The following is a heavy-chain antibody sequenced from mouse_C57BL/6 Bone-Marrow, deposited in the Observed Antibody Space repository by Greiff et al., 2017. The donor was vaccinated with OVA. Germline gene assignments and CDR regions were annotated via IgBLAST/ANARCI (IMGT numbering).Heavy chain of an antibody. CDR2: IDPADGET. CDR1: GFNLTDYY. CDR3: ARWGGSTFAY. D-gene: IGHD1-1*01. J-gene: IGHJ3*01. Sequence: VPLKESGAELVPPGASVQLSCPASGFNLTDYYMHCVKPRTEQGLEWIGRIDPADGETKYAPKFPGKATITADTSSNTAYLQLSSLTSEDTAVYYCARWGGSTFAYWGQGTLVTVSA. V-gene: IGHV14-2*01.